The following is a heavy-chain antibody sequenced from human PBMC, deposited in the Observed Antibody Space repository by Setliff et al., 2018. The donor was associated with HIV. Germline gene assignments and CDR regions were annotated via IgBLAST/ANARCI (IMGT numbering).Heavy chain of an antibody. CDR1: GFTFSYYW. CDR2: INGDGIST. D-gene: IGHD2-8*01. CDR3: AKMGPQAFYFYNMDV. J-gene: IGHJ6*03. V-gene: IGHV3-74*01. Sequence: GGSLRLSCAASGFTFSYYWMHWVRQAPGKGLVWVSRINGDGISTSYADSVKGRFTISRDNAKNTLSLQMNSLRADDTALYYCAKMGPQAFYFYNMDVWGKGTTVTVSS.